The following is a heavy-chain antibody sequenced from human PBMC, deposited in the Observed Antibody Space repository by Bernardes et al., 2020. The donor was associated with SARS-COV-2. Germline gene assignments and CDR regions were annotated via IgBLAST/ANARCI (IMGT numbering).Heavy chain of an antibody. Sequence: SETLSLTCTFSGGSISSGGYYWSWIRQHPGKGLEWIGYIYYSGSTYYNPSLKSRVTISVDTSKNQFSLKLSSVTAADTAVYYCARVKQLSSDDYYYYGMDVWGQGTTVTVSS. J-gene: IGHJ6*02. D-gene: IGHD6-13*01. CDR2: IYYSGST. CDR1: GGSISSGGYY. CDR3: ARVKQLSSDDYYYYGMDV. V-gene: IGHV4-31*03.